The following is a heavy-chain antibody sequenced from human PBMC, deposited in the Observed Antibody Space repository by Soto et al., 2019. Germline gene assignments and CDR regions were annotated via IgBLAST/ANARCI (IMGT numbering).Heavy chain of an antibody. CDR1: GFTFSSYS. CDR3: ARYSGGYSGYEPYYYYMDV. D-gene: IGHD5-12*01. Sequence: GGSLRLSCAASGFTFSSYSMNWVRQAPGKGLEWVSYISSSSSTIYYADSVKGRFTISRDNAKNSLYLQMNSLRAEDTAVYYCARYSGGYSGYEPYYYYMDVWGKGTTVTVSS. V-gene: IGHV3-48*01. J-gene: IGHJ6*03. CDR2: ISSSSSTI.